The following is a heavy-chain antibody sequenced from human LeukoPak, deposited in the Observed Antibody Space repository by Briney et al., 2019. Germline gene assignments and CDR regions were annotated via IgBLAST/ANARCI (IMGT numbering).Heavy chain of an antibody. CDR1: GFTFSSYS. CDR2: ISSSSSYI. V-gene: IGHV3-21*01. J-gene: IGHJ4*02. Sequence: GGSLRLSCAASGFTFSSYSMNWVRQAPGKGLEWVSSISSSSSYIYYADSVKGRFTISRDNAKNSLYLQMNSLRAEDTAVYYFARGQYYYDSSGYYYVPYYFDNRGQGTLVTVSS. CDR3: ARGQYYYDSSGYYYVPYYFDN. D-gene: IGHD3-22*01.